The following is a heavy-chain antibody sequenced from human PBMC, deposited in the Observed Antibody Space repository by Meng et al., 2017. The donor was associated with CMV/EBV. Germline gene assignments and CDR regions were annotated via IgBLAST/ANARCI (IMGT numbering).Heavy chain of an antibody. J-gene: IGHJ6*02. CDR1: GFTFSDYY. CDR3: ARDHMVGSSWYQPPIYYYYGMDV. D-gene: IGHD6-13*01. CDR2: ISSSGSTI. Sequence: GESLKISCAASGFTFSDYYMSWIRQAPGKGLEWVSYISSSGSTIHYADSVKGRFTISRDNAKNSLYLQMNGLRAEDTAVYYCARDHMVGSSWYQPPIYYYYGMDVWGQGTTVTVSS. V-gene: IGHV3-11*01.